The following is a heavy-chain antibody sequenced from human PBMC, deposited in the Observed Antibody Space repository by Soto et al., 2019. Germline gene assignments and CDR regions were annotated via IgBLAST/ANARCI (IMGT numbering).Heavy chain of an antibody. V-gene: IGHV3-9*01. CDR1: GFTFDDYA. CDR3: AKDKSRPLWYYFDY. D-gene: IGHD3-10*01. CDR2: ISWNSGSI. Sequence: EVQLVESGGGLVQPGRSLRLSCAASGFTFDDYATHWVRQTPGKGLEWVSGISWNSGSIGYADSVKGRFTISRDNAKNSLYQQMNSLRAEDTALYYCAKDKSRPLWYYFDYWGQGTLVTVSS. J-gene: IGHJ4*02.